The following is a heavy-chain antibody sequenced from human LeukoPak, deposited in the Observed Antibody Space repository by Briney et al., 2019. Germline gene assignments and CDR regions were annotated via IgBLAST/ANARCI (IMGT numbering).Heavy chain of an antibody. Sequence: GGSLRLSCAASGFTFSNYAMSWVRQAPGEGLEWVSAISGSGGKTYYADSVMGRSTISRDNSKNTLFLQMNSLRAEDTAIYYCGPSLGELSQSSLFDYWGQGTLVTVSS. J-gene: IGHJ4*02. CDR1: GFTFSNYA. D-gene: IGHD3-16*02. V-gene: IGHV3-23*01. CDR3: GPSLGELSQSSLFDY. CDR2: ISGSGGKT.